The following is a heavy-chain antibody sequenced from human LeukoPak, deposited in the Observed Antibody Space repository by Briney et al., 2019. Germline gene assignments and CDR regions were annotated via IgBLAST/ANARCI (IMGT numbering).Heavy chain of an antibody. CDR1: GDSFSNHY. CDR2: IYPTGNT. CDR3: TTGRLATGFEY. J-gene: IGHJ4*02. V-gene: IGHV4-4*07. Sequence: SEALSLTCTVSGDSFSNHYWTWLRQPDGKGLEWIGHIYPTGNTDYNPSLKSRLTMSVDKSKNQFSLKLTSVTAADSAVYYCTTGRLATGFEYWGQGTLVTVSS. D-gene: IGHD2-21*02.